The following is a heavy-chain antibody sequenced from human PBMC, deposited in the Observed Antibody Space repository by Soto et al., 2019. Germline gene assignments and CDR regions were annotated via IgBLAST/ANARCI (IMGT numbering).Heavy chain of an antibody. D-gene: IGHD3-22*01. CDR3: ARVDSSGYYYAFDY. J-gene: IGHJ4*02. CDR2: IYHSGST. Sequence: SETLSLTCAVSGYSINSGYYWGWIRQPPVKGLEWIGSIYHSGSTYSNPSLKSRVTISVDTSKNQFSLRLDSVTAADTAVYYCARVDSSGYYYAFDYWGQGTLVT. V-gene: IGHV4-38-2*01. CDR1: GYSINSGYY.